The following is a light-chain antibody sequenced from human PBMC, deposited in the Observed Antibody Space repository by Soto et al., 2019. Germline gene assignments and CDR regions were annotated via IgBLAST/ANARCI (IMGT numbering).Light chain of an antibody. CDR1: QPVSSSH. CDR2: GAS. J-gene: IGKJ5*01. Sequence: EIVLTQSPGTLSLSPGERATLSCRTSQPVSSSHLVWHQQKPGQAPRLLFYGASGRATGSPGRFRASGSGTDFTLTISKVEAEDFAIYYCQQCGSSSTFGQGTRLEIK. V-gene: IGKV3-20*01. CDR3: QQCGSSST.